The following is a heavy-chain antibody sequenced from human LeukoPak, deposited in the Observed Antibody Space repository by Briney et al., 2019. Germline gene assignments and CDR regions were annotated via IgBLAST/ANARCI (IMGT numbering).Heavy chain of an antibody. CDR1: GGSFSGYY. CDR3: VFGRGYSYGYGNY. J-gene: IGHJ4*02. CDR2: INHSGST. D-gene: IGHD5-18*01. V-gene: IGHV4-34*01. Sequence: SETLSLTCAVYGGSFSGYYWSWIRQPPGKGLEWVGEINHSGSTNYNPPLQSRVTISVDTSNNQFSLKLSSVTAADTAVYYCVFGRGYSYGYGNYWGQGTLVTVSS.